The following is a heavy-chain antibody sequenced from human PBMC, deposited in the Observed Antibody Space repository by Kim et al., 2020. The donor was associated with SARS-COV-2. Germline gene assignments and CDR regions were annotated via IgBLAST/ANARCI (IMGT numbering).Heavy chain of an antibody. CDR2: INHSGST. V-gene: IGHV4-34*01. Sequence: SETLSLTCAVYGGSFSGYYWSWIRQPPGKGLEWIGEINHSGSTNYNPSLKSRVTISVDTSKNQFSLKLSSVTAADTAVYYCARVAAGQYYYYYYGMDVWGQGTTVTVSS. CDR3: ARVAAGQYYYYYYGMDV. J-gene: IGHJ6*02. D-gene: IGHD6-13*01. CDR1: GGSFSGYY.